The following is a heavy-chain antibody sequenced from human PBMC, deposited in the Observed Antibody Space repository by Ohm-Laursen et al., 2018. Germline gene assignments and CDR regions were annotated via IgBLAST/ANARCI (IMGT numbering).Heavy chain of an antibody. V-gene: IGHV3-23*01. CDR2: IRGSGDST. Sequence: SLRLSCAASGFTFSSYAMSWVRQAPGQGLEWVSAIRGSGDSTYYADSVKGRFTISRDNSKNTLYLQMNSLRAEDTAVYYCAKEMTTVTHFDFWGQGTLVTVSS. CDR3: AKEMTTVTHFDF. D-gene: IGHD4-17*01. CDR1: GFTFSSYA. J-gene: IGHJ4*02.